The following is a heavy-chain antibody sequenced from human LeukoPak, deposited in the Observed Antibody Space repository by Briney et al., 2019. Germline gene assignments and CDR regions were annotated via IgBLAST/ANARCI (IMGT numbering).Heavy chain of an antibody. CDR2: ISSSSIYR. CDR1: GFTFNTYS. Sequence: GGSLRLSCAASGFTFNTYSMNWVRQAPGKGLEWVSSISSSSIYRYYADSVKGRFTISRDNAKNTLYLQMSSLRAEDTAVYYCARDFLHLGGWGQGTMVTVSS. CDR3: ARDFLHLGG. V-gene: IGHV3-21*01. D-gene: IGHD3-16*01. J-gene: IGHJ3*01.